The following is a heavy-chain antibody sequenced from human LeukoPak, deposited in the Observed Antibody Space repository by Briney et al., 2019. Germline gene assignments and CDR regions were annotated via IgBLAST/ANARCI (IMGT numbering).Heavy chain of an antibody. Sequence: ASVKVSCKASSYTLTSYGISWVRQAPGQGLEWMGWISAHNGDTNYAQKLQGRVTMTTDTSTSTAYMELKSLRSDDTAVYYCARGGSGWCIDNWGQGTLVTVSS. V-gene: IGHV1-18*01. CDR2: ISAHNGDT. D-gene: IGHD6-19*01. J-gene: IGHJ4*02. CDR1: SYTLTSYG. CDR3: ARGGSGWCIDN.